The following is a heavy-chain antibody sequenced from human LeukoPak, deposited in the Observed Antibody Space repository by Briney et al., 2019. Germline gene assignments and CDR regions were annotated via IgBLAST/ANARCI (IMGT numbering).Heavy chain of an antibody. CDR1: GFTFSSYS. D-gene: IGHD3-22*01. J-gene: IGHJ5*02. V-gene: IGHV3-48*04. CDR2: IRSSSNII. Sequence: GSLGLSCAASGFTFSSYSMNWVRQAPGKGLEWVSYIRSSSNIIYYADAVKGRFTISRDNTKNSLYLQMNSLRAEDTAVYYCATARGGYYDNWFDPWGQGTLVTVSS. CDR3: ATARGGYYDNWFDP.